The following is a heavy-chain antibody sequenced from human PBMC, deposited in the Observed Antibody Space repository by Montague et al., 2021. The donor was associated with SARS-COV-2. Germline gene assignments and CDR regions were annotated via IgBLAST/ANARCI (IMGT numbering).Heavy chain of an antibody. CDR1: GFSPSTSGMC. D-gene: IGHD3-9*01. J-gene: IGHJ4*02. V-gene: IGHV2-70*01. Sequence: PALVKPTQTLTLTCTFSGFSPSTSGMCVSWIRQPPGKALGWLALIDWDDDKYYSTSLKTRLTISKDTSKNQVVLTMTNMDPVDTATYYCARIRDYDILTGSYSGFDYRGQGTLVTVSS. CDR3: ARIRDYDILTGSYSGFDY. CDR2: IDWDDDK.